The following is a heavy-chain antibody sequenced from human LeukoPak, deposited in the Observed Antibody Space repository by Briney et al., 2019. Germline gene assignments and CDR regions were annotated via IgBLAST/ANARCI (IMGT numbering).Heavy chain of an antibody. D-gene: IGHD3-22*01. CDR3: ANPRYDSSGYYYVD. Sequence: ASVKVSCKAPGYTFIDYTMHWLRQAPGQRLDWMGWINGGSGNTKYSPEFQGRVTITRDTSASTGYMELSSLRSEDTAVYYCANPRYDSSGYYYVDWGQGTLVTVSS. CDR1: GYTFIDYT. J-gene: IGHJ4*02. V-gene: IGHV1-3*01. CDR2: INGGSGNT.